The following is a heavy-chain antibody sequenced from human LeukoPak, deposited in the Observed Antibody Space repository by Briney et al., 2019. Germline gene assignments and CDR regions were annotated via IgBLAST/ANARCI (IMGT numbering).Heavy chain of an antibody. J-gene: IGHJ6*02. D-gene: IGHD3-22*01. V-gene: IGHV4-34*01. Sequence: SETLSLTCAVYGGSFSAYYWSWIRQLPGKGLEWIGEINHSGSTNYNPSLKSRVTISVDTSKNQFSLKLSSVTAADTAVYYCARGHYYDSSGYPLYYYYYGMDVWGQGTTVTVSS. CDR2: INHSGST. CDR1: GGSFSAYY. CDR3: ARGHYYDSSGYPLYYYYYGMDV.